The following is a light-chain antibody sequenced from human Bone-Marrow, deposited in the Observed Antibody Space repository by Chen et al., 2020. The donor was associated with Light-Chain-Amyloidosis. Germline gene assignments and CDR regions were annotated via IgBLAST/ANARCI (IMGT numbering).Light chain of an antibody. J-gene: IGLJ1*01. CDR1: SGDVGTYNY. CDR3: SSFTSSSSYV. CDR2: AVS. V-gene: IGLV2-14*01. Sequence: QSALTPPASVSGSPGQSITISCTGTSGDVGTYNYVSWYQQHPGKAPKVMIYAVSNRTSGVSNRFSGSKSGNTASLTISGLQAEDEADYYCSSFTSSSSYVFGPGTKVTVL.